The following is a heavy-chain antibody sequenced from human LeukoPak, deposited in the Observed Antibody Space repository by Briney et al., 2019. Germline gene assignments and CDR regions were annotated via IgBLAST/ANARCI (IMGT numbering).Heavy chain of an antibody. CDR1: GFTFSTCA. CDR2: IINNGRTT. D-gene: IGHD4-17*01. V-gene: IGHV3-23*01. CDR3: AKDIHGDYGGLDY. Sequence: GGSLRLSCAASGFTFSTCAMNWVRQAPGKGLEWVSTIINNGRTTSYADSVKGRFTISRDNSKNTVYLQMHSLTAKDTAVYYCAKDIHGDYGGLDYWGQGTLVTVSS. J-gene: IGHJ4*02.